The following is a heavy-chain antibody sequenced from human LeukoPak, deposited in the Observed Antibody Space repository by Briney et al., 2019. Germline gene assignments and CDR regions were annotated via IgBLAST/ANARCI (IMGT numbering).Heavy chain of an antibody. CDR2: IYYIEST. CDR1: GGSISSYY. CDR3: ARARVITHDFDY. V-gene: IGHV4-59*01. J-gene: IGHJ4*02. D-gene: IGHD4-17*01. Sequence: SEPLSLTCTVSGGSISSYYWSWIRQPPGKGLEWIGYIYYIESTNYNPSLKSRVTISVDTSKNQFSLKLSSVTAADTAVYYCARARVITHDFDYWGQGTLVTVSS.